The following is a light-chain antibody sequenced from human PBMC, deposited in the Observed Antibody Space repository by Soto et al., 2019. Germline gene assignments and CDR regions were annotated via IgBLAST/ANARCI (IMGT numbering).Light chain of an antibody. Sequence: QAVVTQPPSVSGAPGQRVTISCTGSSSNIGAGFHVHWYQQVPGTAPKLLIYGNNNRPSGVPDRFSGSKSGTSASLAITGLQAEDEADYYCQSYDSSLSGSVFGGGTQLTVL. J-gene: IGLJ2*01. V-gene: IGLV1-40*01. CDR3: QSYDSSLSGSV. CDR2: GNN. CDR1: SSNIGAGFH.